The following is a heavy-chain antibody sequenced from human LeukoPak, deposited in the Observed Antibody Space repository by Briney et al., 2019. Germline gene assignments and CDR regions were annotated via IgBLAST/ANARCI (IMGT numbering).Heavy chain of an antibody. CDR3: ARRNPAATGHEVDS. V-gene: IGHV4-59*08. Sequence: SETLSLTCSVSGGSFSNYFWTWIRQPPGKGLEWIGCLHFTGSGSTYYNPSLESRVTISLDASTSQLSLTLTSVTAADTAVYYCARRNPAATGHEVDSWGQGILVTVSS. CDR1: GGSFSNYF. J-gene: IGHJ4*02. CDR2: LHFTGSGST. D-gene: IGHD6-13*01.